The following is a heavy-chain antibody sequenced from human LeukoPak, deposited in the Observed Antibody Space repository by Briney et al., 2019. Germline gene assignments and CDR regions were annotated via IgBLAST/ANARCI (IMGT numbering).Heavy chain of an antibody. D-gene: IGHD6-19*01. Sequence: GGSLRLSCVASGFTFNNYAMHWVRQAPGKGLEWVAVISYDGSNKYYADSVKGRFTISRDNSKNTLYLQMNSLRAEDTAVYYCARDVQQWLVGYLDYWGQGTLVTVSS. CDR2: ISYDGSNK. J-gene: IGHJ4*02. CDR1: GFTFNNYA. V-gene: IGHV3-30-3*01. CDR3: ARDVQQWLVGYLDY.